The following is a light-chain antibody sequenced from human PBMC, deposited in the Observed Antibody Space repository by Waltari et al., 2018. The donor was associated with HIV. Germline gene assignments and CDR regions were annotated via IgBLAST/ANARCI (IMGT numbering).Light chain of an antibody. J-gene: IGKJ1*01. Sequence: EIVMTQSPATLPVSPGERATLSCRASQSVSSNLAWYQQKPGQAPRLLMYGASTRATGIPARFSGSGSGTEFTLTISSLQSEDFAVYYCQQYNNRPWTFGQGTTVEIK. CDR1: QSVSSN. V-gene: IGKV3D-15*01. CDR3: QQYNNRPWT. CDR2: GAS.